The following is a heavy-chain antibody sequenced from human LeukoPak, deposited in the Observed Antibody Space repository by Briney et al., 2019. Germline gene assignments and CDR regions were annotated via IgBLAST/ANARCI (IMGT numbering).Heavy chain of an antibody. D-gene: IGHD3-10*01. CDR2: MNPNSGNT. Sequence: ASVKVSCKASGYTFTGYDINWVRQATGQGLEWMGWMNPNSGNTGYAQKFQGRVTMTRNTSISTAYMELSSLRSEDTAVYYCAGVRGVIINRGYGMDVWGQGTTVTVSS. CDR1: GYTFTGYD. V-gene: IGHV1-8*01. J-gene: IGHJ6*02. CDR3: AGVRGVIINRGYGMDV.